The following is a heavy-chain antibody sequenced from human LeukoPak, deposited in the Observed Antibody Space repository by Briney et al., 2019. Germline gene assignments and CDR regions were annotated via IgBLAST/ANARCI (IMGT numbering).Heavy chain of an antibody. CDR1: GYTFTSYY. CDR3: ARIPIAAAGSPNYYCYGMDV. CDR2: INPSGGST. D-gene: IGHD6-13*01. V-gene: IGHV1-46*01. J-gene: IGHJ6*02. Sequence: ASVKVSCKASGYTFTSYYMHWVRQAPGQGLEWMGIINPSGGSTSYAQKFQGRVTMTRDTSTSTVYMELSSLRSEDTAVYYCARIPIAAAGSPNYYCYGMDVWGQGTTVTVSS.